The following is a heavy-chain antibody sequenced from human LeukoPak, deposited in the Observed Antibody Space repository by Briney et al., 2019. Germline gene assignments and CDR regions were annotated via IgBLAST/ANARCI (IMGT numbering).Heavy chain of an antibody. CDR3: ARFGSDTYGYKYYFDF. J-gene: IGHJ4*02. CDR2: ISYSGST. Sequence: SETLSLTCTVSGGSISSYYWSWIRQPPGKGLQWIGYISYSGSTNYNSSLKSRVTMSVDTSKNQFSLKLRSVTAADTAVYYCARFGSDTYGYKYYFDFWGQGALVTVSS. V-gene: IGHV4-59*08. CDR1: GGSISSYY. D-gene: IGHD3-16*01.